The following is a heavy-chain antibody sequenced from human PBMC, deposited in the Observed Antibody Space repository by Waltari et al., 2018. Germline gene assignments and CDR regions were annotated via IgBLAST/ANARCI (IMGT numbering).Heavy chain of an antibody. CDR1: GFTFSNYD. CDR3: AKVSWTADYCSSATCNFHY. D-gene: IGHD2-2*01. V-gene: IGHV3-23*01. Sequence: EVHLLESGGGLVQPGGSLRLSCAASGFTFSNYDLSWVRQAPGKGLEWVSGITDSGGTFYADSVKGRFTISRDNSRNTLYLQLNRLRAEDTAVYYCAKVSWTADYCSSATCNFHYWGQGTLVTVSS. J-gene: IGHJ4*02. CDR2: ITDSGGT.